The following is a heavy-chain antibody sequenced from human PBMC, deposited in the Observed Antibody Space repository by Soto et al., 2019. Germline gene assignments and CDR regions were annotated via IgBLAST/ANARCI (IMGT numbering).Heavy chain of an antibody. V-gene: IGHV1-18*01. Sequence: ASVKVSCKASGYTFFTYDISWVRQAPGQGPEWMGWISTYSGDTKYAQKFQGRVTMTTDTSTTTAYLELRSLRSDDTAVYYCARHHGPTTSENWFDPWGQGTLVTVSS. D-gene: IGHD5-12*01. CDR1: GYTFFTYD. CDR2: ISTYSGDT. J-gene: IGHJ5*02. CDR3: ARHHGPTTSENWFDP.